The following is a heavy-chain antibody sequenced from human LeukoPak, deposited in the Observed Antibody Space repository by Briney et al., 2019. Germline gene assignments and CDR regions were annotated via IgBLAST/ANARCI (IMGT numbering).Heavy chain of an antibody. Sequence: ASVKVSCKASGYTFTGYYMHWVRQAPGQGLEWMGWINPNSGGTDYAQKFQGRVTITADESTSTAYMELSSLRSEDTAVYYCARDLDGYNLEPQSPLQYWGQGTLVTVSS. CDR1: GYTFTGYY. V-gene: IGHV1-2*02. J-gene: IGHJ4*02. D-gene: IGHD5-24*01. CDR3: ARDLDGYNLEPQSPLQY. CDR2: INPNSGGT.